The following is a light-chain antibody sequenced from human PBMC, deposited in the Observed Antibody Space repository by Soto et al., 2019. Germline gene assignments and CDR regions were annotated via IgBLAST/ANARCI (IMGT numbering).Light chain of an antibody. CDR2: GAS. CDR1: QSVSKNY. CDR3: QQYGSSGT. J-gene: IGKJ1*01. V-gene: IGKV3-20*01. Sequence: EIVLTQSPATLSLSPGESATLSCRASQSVSKNYLAWYQQKPGQAPRLLIYGASNRATGIQDRFSGSGSGTDFTLTICRLEPEDFAVDYCQQYGSSGTFGQGTKVDIK.